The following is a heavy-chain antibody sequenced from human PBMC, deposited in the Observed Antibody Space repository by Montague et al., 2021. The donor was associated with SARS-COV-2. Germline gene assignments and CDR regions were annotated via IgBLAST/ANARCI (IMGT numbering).Heavy chain of an antibody. J-gene: IGHJ4*02. CDR1: GGSINNYN. CDR2: IYSSGNA. Sequence: SETLSLTCTVSGGSINNYNWHWLRQSPAKGLDWIGHIYSSGNANYNPSLKSRVTISVDTSQNQFPLKLNSLTAADTAVYYCARGDHPQSASRYCFDTWGQGALVTVSS. V-gene: IGHV4-59*12. CDR3: ARGDHPQSASRYCFDT. D-gene: IGHD2-2*01.